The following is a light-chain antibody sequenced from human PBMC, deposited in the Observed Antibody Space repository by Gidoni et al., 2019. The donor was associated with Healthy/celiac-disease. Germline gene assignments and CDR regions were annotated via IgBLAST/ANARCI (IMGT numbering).Light chain of an antibody. CDR1: SSNIGNNY. V-gene: IGLV1-51*01. Sequence: QSVLTQPPSVSAAPGQKVTISCSGSSSNIGNNYVSWYQQLPGTARKLLIYDNNKRPSGIPDRFSGSKSGTSATLGITGLQTGDEADYYCGTWDSSLSDWVFGGGTKLTVL. CDR3: GTWDSSLSDWV. CDR2: DNN. J-gene: IGLJ3*02.